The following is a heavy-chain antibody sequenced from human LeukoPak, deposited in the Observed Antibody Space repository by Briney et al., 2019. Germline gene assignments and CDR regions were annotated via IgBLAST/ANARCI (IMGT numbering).Heavy chain of an antibody. Sequence: SGGSLRLSCAASGFTVSSNYMSWVRQAPGKGLEWVSVIYRGGSTYYADSVKGRFTISRDNSKNTLYLQLNSLRAEDTAVYYCARGGYSYGYVDSWGQGTLVTVSS. D-gene: IGHD5-18*01. CDR2: IYRGGST. V-gene: IGHV3-53*01. J-gene: IGHJ5*01. CDR3: ARGGYSYGYVDS. CDR1: GFTVSSNY.